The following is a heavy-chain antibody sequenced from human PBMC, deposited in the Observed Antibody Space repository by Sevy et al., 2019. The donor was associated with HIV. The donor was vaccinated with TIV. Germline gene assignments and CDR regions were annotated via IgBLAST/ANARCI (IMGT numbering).Heavy chain of an antibody. D-gene: IGHD3-3*02. CDR3: SKEGKNIRSWFDP. Sequence: ASVKVSCKASGYSFTNYGIGWVRQAPGQGLEWMGWISGYNGYTNYAQNLQGRVTMTTDTSTSTAYMRLRSLRSDDTAIYYCSKEGKNIRSWFDPWGQGTLVTVSS. CDR2: ISGYNGYT. J-gene: IGHJ5*02. V-gene: IGHV1-18*01. CDR1: GYSFTNYG.